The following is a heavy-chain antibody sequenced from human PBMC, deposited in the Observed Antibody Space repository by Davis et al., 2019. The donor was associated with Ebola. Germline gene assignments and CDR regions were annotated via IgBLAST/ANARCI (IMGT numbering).Heavy chain of an antibody. CDR1: GGSISSSSYY. CDR3: ARTRHSVVVAATSHWFDP. J-gene: IGHJ5*02. D-gene: IGHD2-15*01. Sequence: MPSETLSLTCTVSGGSISSSSYYWGWIRQPPGKGLEWIGSIYYSGSTYYNPSLKSRVTISVDTSKNQFSLKLSSVTAADTAVYYCARTRHSVVVAATSHWFDPWGQGTLVTVSS. V-gene: IGHV4-39*01. CDR2: IYYSGST.